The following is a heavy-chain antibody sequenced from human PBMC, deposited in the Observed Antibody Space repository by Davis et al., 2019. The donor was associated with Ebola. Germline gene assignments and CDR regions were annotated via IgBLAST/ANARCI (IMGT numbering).Heavy chain of an antibody. Sequence: PGGSLRLSCTVSGGSISSYYWSWIRQPPGKGLEWIGYIYYSGSTNYNPSLKSRVTISVDTSKNQFSLKLSSVTAADTAVYYCARVRDGYNYHYYYGMDVWGQGTTVTVSS. J-gene: IGHJ6*02. V-gene: IGHV4-59*01. CDR1: GGSISSYY. CDR3: ARVRDGYNYHYYYGMDV. D-gene: IGHD5-24*01. CDR2: IYYSGST.